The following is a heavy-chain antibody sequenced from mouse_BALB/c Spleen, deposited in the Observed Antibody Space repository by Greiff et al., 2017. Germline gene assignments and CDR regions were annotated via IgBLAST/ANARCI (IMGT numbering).Heavy chain of an antibody. CDR3: ALPYYYGSSFFDY. J-gene: IGHJ2*01. D-gene: IGHD1-1*01. Sequence: EVKLVESGAELVRPGALVKLSCKASGFNIKDYYMHWVKQRPEQGLEWIGWIDPENGNTIYDPKFQGKASITADTSSNTAYLQLSSLTSEDTAVYYCALPYYYGSSFFDYWGQGTTLTVSS. V-gene: IGHV14-1*02. CDR2: IDPENGNT. CDR1: GFNIKDYY.